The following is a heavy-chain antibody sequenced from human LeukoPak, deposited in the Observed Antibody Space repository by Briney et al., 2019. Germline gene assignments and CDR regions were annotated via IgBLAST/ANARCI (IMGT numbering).Heavy chain of an antibody. D-gene: IGHD2-2*01. CDR3: ARGLTGCSSTSCYGDDAFDI. Sequence: ASVKVSCKASGYTFTSYDINWVRQATGQELEWMGWMNPNSGNTGYAQKFQGRVTITKNTSISTAYMELSSLRSEDTAVFYCARGLTGCSSTSCYGDDAFDIWGQGTMVTVSS. J-gene: IGHJ3*02. CDR2: MNPNSGNT. V-gene: IGHV1-8*01. CDR1: GYTFTSYD.